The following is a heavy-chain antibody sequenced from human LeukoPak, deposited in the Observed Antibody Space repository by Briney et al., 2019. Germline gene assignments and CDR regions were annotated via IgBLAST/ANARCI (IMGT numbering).Heavy chain of an antibody. J-gene: IGHJ6*03. CDR2: MNPDSGNT. CDR1: GDTLTSYD. Sequence: GASVKVSCKASGDTLTSYDINWVRQAPGQGLEWMGWMNPDSGNTSYAQKFQGRVTMTTDTSISTAYMELSSLRSEDTAVYYCARAKIGRCSSTSCRVSYYYYYMDVWGKGTTVTVSS. CDR3: ARAKIGRCSSTSCRVSYYYYYMDV. D-gene: IGHD2-2*01. V-gene: IGHV1-8*02.